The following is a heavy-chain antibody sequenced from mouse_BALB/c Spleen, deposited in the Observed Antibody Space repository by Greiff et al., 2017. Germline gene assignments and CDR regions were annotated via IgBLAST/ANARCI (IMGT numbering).Heavy chain of an antibody. CDR3: AKGQASMITTGY. V-gene: IGHV1-69*01. CDR1: GYTFTDYW. D-gene: IGHD2-4*01. CDR2: IDTSDSYT. J-gene: IGHJ2*01. Sequence: QVQLQQPGAELVMPGASVKMSCKASGYTFTDYWIHWVKQRPGQGLEWIGAIDTSDSYTSYNQKFKGKATLTVDESSSTAYMQLSSLTSEDSAVYYCAKGQASMITTGYWGQGTTLTVSS.